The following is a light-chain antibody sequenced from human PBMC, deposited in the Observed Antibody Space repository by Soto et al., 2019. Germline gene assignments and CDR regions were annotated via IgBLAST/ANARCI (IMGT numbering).Light chain of an antibody. CDR2: EGS. CDR1: SSDVGSYNL. CDR3: CAHAGSSTSV. V-gene: IGLV2-23*01. Sequence: QSALTQPASVSGSPGQSITISCTGTSSDVGSYNLVSWYQQHPGKAPKLMIYEGSKRPSGVSDRFSGSKSGNTASLTISGLQAEDEGDYYYCAHAGSSTSVFGTGTKLTVL. J-gene: IGLJ1*01.